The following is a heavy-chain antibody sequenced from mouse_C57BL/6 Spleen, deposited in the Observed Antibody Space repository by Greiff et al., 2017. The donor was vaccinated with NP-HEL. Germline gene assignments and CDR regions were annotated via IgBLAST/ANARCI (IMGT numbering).Heavy chain of an antibody. CDR1: GFTFSSYT. D-gene: IGHD1-2*01. Sequence: EVMLVESGGGLVKPGGSLKLSCAASGFTFSSYTMSWVRQTPEKRLEWVATISGGGGNTYYPDSVKGRFTISRDKAKNTLYLQMSSLRSEDTALYYCARDYGLDYWGQGTTLTVSS. CDR2: ISGGGGNT. V-gene: IGHV5-9*01. CDR3: ARDYGLDY. J-gene: IGHJ2*01.